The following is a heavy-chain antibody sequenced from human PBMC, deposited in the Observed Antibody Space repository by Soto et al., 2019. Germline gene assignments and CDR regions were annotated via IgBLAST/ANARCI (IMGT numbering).Heavy chain of an antibody. J-gene: IGHJ3*02. CDR3: ARVWGGAFDI. CDR1: GGSISSYY. Sequence: SETLSLTCTVSGGSISSYYWSWIRQPPGKGLEWIGYIYYSGSTNYNPSLKSRVTISVDTSKNQFSLKPSSVTAADTAVYYCARVWGGAFDIWGQGTMVTVSS. D-gene: IGHD3-10*01. CDR2: IYYSGST. V-gene: IGHV4-59*01.